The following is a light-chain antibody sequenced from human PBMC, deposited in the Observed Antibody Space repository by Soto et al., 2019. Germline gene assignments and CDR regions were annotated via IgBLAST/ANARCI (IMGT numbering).Light chain of an antibody. V-gene: IGLV2-14*01. CDR1: SSDVGGYDY. CDR3: CSYTRTSTYV. CDR2: EVS. Sequence: QSALTQPASVSGSPGQSITISCTGTSSDVGGYDYVSWYQQHPGKAPKLMIYEVSNRPSGVSNRFSGSKSGSTASLTISGLPAEDEADYYCCSYTRTSTYVFGTGTKVTVL. J-gene: IGLJ1*01.